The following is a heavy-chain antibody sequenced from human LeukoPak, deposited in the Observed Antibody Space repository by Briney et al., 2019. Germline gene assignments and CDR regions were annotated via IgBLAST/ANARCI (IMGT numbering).Heavy chain of an antibody. CDR3: ARVWYTSSSEIAGHY. J-gene: IGHJ4*02. CDR2: INSKTGGT. D-gene: IGHD6-6*01. Sequence: ASVKVSCKASVYTFTDYYIHWVRQAPGQGLEWMGWINSKTGGTNYAQKFQGRVTMTKDTSISTAYMDLSSLSSDDTAVYYCARVWYTSSSEIAGHYWAQGILVTVSS. V-gene: IGHV1-2*02. CDR1: VYTFTDYY.